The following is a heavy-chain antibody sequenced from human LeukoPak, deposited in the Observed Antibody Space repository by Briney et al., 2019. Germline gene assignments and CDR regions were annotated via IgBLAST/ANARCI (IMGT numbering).Heavy chain of an antibody. CDR1: GGSISSSSYY. Sequence: SETLSLTCTVSGGSISSSSYYWSWIRQPPGKGLEWIGYFYYSGSTNYNPSLKSRVTISVDTSKNQFSLKLSSVTAADTAVYYCARSKGYYYGSGSYYSIGYWGQGTLVTVSS. D-gene: IGHD3-10*01. J-gene: IGHJ4*02. CDR2: FYYSGST. V-gene: IGHV4-61*01. CDR3: ARSKGYYYGSGSYYSIGY.